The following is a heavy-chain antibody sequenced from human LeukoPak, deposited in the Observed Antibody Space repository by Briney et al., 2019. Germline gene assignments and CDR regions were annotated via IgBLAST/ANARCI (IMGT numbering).Heavy chain of an antibody. Sequence: GGSLRLSCAASGFTFSNYGMSWVRQAPGKGLEWVSSISSSSSYIYYADSVKGRFTISRDNAKNSLYLQMNSLRAEDTAVYYCAREAYYYDSSGYYYLDYWGQGTLVTVSS. CDR2: ISSSSSYI. V-gene: IGHV3-21*01. CDR3: AREAYYYDSSGYYYLDY. J-gene: IGHJ4*02. CDR1: GFTFSNYG. D-gene: IGHD3-22*01.